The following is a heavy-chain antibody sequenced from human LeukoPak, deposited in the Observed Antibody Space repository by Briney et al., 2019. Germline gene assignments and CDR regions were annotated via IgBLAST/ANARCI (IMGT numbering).Heavy chain of an antibody. CDR1: GGSISSSSYY. CDR3: AREPPGY. V-gene: IGHV4-61*02. J-gene: IGHJ4*02. Sequence: SETLSLTCTVSGGSISSSSYYWNWIRQPAGKGLEWIGRIYTNGGASYNPSLKSRVTISIDASKNQFSLKLSSVTAADTAVYYCAREPPGYWGQGILVTVSS. CDR2: IYTNGGA.